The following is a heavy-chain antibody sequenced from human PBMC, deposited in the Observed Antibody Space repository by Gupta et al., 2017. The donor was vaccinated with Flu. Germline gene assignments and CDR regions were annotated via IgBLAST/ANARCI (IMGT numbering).Heavy chain of an antibody. CDR3: ARSRGGGVVIIAHYLDY. CDR2: IYTSGST. CDR1: GGSISSYY. D-gene: IGHD3-3*01. J-gene: IGHJ4*02. V-gene: IGHV4-4*07. Sequence: QVQLQESGPGLVKPSETLSLTCTVSGGSISSYYWSWIRQPAGKGLEWIGRIYTSGSTNYHPSLQSRVTMSVDTSKNQFSLKLSSVTAADTAVYYCARSRGGGVVIIAHYLDYWCQGTLVTVSS.